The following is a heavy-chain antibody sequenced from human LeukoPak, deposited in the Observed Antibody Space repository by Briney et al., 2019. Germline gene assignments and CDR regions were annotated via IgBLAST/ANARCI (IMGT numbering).Heavy chain of an antibody. Sequence: PGGSLRLSCAASGFTFSNSAMNWVRQAPGKGLERVAVISYDGNNKYYSDSVKGRFTISRDNSKNTLYLQMNSLRAEDTAVYYCAKDMYYRGSGSYFNVDYWGQGTLVTVSS. V-gene: IGHV3-30*18. J-gene: IGHJ4*02. CDR3: AKDMYYRGSGSYFNVDY. D-gene: IGHD3-10*01. CDR1: GFTFSNSA. CDR2: ISYDGNNK.